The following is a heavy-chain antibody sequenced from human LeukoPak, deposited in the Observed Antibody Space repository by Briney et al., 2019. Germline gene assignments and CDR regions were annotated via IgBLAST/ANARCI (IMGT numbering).Heavy chain of an antibody. CDR2: IWYDGSNE. CDR3: ARVAMSDSSGYCDY. V-gene: IGHV3-33*01. CDR1: GLTSITYA. D-gene: IGHD3-22*01. J-gene: IGHJ4*02. Sequence: GGSLSPSCAPPGLTSITYALHGVARAQAKGREWWPVIWYDGSNENYADSVRGRFTVSRDNSKNTLYLHMNSVRAEDTAVYYCARVAMSDSSGYCDYWGQGTLVTVSS.